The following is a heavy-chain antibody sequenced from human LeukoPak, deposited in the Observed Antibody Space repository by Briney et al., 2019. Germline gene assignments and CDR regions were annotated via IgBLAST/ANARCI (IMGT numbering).Heavy chain of an antibody. D-gene: IGHD4-11*01. CDR1: GVSISSYC. Sequence: SETLSLTCTVSGVSISSYCWNWIRQSPGKGLEWIGYISSSGSTSYNPSLKSQVTISIDTSKNQFSLKLSSVTAADTAVYYCAKSGGTTVFDFWGQGILVTVSS. CDR3: AKSGGTTVFDF. CDR2: ISSSGST. J-gene: IGHJ4*02. V-gene: IGHV4-59*01.